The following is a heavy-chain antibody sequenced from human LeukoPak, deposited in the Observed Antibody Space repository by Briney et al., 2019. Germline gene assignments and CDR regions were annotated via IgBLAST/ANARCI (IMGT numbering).Heavy chain of an antibody. CDR2: INHSGST. CDR3: ARGRGPLGY. D-gene: IGHD7-27*01. V-gene: IGHV4-34*01. J-gene: IGHJ4*02. Sequence: SETLSLTCAVCGGSFSGYYWSWIRQPPGKGLEWIGEINHSGSTNYNPSLKSRVTISVDTSKNQFSLKLSSVTAADTAVYYCARGRGPLGYWGQGTLVTVSS. CDR1: GGSFSGYY.